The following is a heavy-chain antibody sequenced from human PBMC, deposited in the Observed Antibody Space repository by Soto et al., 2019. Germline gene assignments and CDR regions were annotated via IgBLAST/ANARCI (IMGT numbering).Heavy chain of an antibody. J-gene: IGHJ6*02. CDR3: ARQGGKQLYSDYYYGMDV. Sequence: PGESLKISCKGSGYSFTNNWISWVRQMPGKGLEWMGRIDPSDSYANYSPSFQGHVTISADKSISTAYLQWSSLRASDTAMYYCARQGGKQLYSDYYYGMDVWGQGTTVTVSS. CDR1: GYSFTNNW. V-gene: IGHV5-10-1*01. D-gene: IGHD2-2*01. CDR2: IDPSDSYA.